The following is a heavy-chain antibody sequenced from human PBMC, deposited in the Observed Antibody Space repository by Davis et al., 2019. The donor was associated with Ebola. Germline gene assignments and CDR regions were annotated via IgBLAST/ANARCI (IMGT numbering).Heavy chain of an antibody. V-gene: IGHV4-39*01. CDR3: ARRPTVNWFDP. Sequence: SETLSLTCSVSGDSISSNYAYWGWLRQPPGKGLEWIGNINFRGTTYYSPSLKSRTTISVDTSKNQFSLQLTSVTAADTAIYYCARRPTVNWFDPWGQGTLVTVSS. D-gene: IGHD4-17*01. CDR1: GDSISSNYAY. CDR2: INFRGTT. J-gene: IGHJ5*02.